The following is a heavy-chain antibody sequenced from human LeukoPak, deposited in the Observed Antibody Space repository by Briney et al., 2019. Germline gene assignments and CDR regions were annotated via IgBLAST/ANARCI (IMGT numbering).Heavy chain of an antibody. J-gene: IGHJ4*02. D-gene: IGHD1-26*01. V-gene: IGHV4-4*02. CDR1: GGSISGTNW. CDR3: SRESGPFCPFGY. CDR2: ISLAGQT. Sequence: SGTLSLTCGVSGGSISGTNWWSWLRQPPGQRLELIGEISLAGQTNFNPSLNGRVTMSLDKSSNQLSLHLTSVTAADTATYFCSRESGPFCPFGYWGQGTLVIVSS.